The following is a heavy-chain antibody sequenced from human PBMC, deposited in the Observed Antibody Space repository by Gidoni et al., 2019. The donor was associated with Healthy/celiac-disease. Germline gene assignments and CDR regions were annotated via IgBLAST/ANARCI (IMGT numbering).Heavy chain of an antibody. CDR2: IYTSGST. J-gene: IGHJ6*03. Sequence: QVQLQESGPGLVKPSQTLSLTCTVSGGSISSGSYYLSWIRQPAGKGLEWIGRIYTSGSTNYNPSLKSRVTISVDTSKNQFSLKLSSVTAADTAVYYCARDAEVVPAATRLYYYYYMDVWGKGTTVTVSS. CDR1: GGSISSGSYY. V-gene: IGHV4-61*02. D-gene: IGHD2-2*01. CDR3: ARDAEVVPAATRLYYYYYMDV.